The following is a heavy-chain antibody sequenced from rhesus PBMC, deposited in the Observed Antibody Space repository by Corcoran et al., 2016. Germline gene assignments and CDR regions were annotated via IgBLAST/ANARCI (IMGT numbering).Heavy chain of an antibody. J-gene: IGHJ4*01. V-gene: IGHV4-76*01. Sequence: QVQLQESGPGVVKPSETLSLTCAVSGYSISSGYDWSWIRQPPGKGLEWMGYIYGSSGSTNYHPSLKNRVTISKDPSKNPCSLKLSSVTAADTAVYYCARGGYGSWNLRYWGQGVLVTVSS. CDR2: IYGSSGST. D-gene: IGHD6-25*01. CDR3: ARGGYGSWNLRY. CDR1: GYSISSGYD.